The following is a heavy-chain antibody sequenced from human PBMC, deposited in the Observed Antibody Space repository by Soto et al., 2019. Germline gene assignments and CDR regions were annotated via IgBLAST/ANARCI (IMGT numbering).Heavy chain of an antibody. J-gene: IGHJ4*02. CDR1: GYTFTSYD. CDR2: MNPNSGNT. CDR3: ARGWDDYVWGSKGAIDY. V-gene: IGHV1-8*01. Sequence: QVQLVQSGAEVKETGASVKVSCKASGYTFTSYDINWVRQATGQGLEWMGWMNPNSGNTGYAQKFQGRVTMTRNTSISTAYMELSSLRSEDTAVYYCARGWDDYVWGSKGAIDYWGQGTLVTVSS. D-gene: IGHD3-16*01.